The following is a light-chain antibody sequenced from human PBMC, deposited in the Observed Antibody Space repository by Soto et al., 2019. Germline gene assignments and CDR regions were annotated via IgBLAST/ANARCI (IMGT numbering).Light chain of an antibody. Sequence: DIQMTQSPSSLSASVGDRVTITCRASQSISNYLNWYQHKPGKAPKLLIYGASNLQSGVPSRFSGSGSGTDFTLTISSLQPEDFATYYCQQSYSTPPWTFGQGTTVAMK. CDR1: QSISNY. J-gene: IGKJ1*01. V-gene: IGKV1-39*01. CDR2: GAS. CDR3: QQSYSTPPWT.